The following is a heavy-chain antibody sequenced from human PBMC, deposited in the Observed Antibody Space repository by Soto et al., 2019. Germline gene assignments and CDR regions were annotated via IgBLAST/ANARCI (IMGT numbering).Heavy chain of an antibody. D-gene: IGHD3-3*01. CDR3: VDLDFWRGYFYYYMDV. J-gene: IGHJ6*03. CDR1: GFTFSSYG. V-gene: IGHV3-30*03. Sequence: GGSLRLSCAASGFTFSSYGMHWVRQAPGKGLEWVAVISYDGSNKYYADSVKGRFTISRDNSKNTLYLQMNSLRAEDTGVYYCVDLDFWRGYFYYYMDVWGKGTTVTVSS. CDR2: ISYDGSNK.